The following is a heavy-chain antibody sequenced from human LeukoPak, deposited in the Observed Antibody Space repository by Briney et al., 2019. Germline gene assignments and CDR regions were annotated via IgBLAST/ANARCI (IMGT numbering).Heavy chain of an antibody. Sequence: GGSLRLSCAASGFTFSSYWMHWVRQAPGKGLVWVSRINSDGSSTSYADSVKGRFTISRDNAKNTLYLQMNSLRAEDTALYYCAREIRSLLRYFDPNWFDPWGQGTLVTVSS. J-gene: IGHJ5*02. CDR1: GFTFSSYW. V-gene: IGHV3-74*01. CDR2: INSDGSST. CDR3: AREIRSLLRYFDPNWFDP. D-gene: IGHD3-9*01.